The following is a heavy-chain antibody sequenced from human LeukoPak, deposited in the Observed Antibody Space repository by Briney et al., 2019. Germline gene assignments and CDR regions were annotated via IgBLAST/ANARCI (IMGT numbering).Heavy chain of an antibody. CDR2: ISGSGGST. J-gene: IGHJ4*02. V-gene: IGHV3-23*01. CDR1: GFTFSSYA. CDR3: AKEAVFGYSNYLDY. D-gene: IGHD4-11*01. Sequence: QAGGSLGLSCAASGFTFSSYAMSWVRQAPGKGLEWVSAISGSGGSTYYADSVKGRFTISRDNSKNTLYLQMNSLRAEDTAVYYCAKEAVFGYSNYLDYWGQGTLVTVSS.